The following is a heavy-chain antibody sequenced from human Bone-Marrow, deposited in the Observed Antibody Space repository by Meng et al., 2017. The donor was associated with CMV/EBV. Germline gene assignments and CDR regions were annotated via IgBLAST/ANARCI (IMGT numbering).Heavy chain of an antibody. D-gene: IGHD2-15*01. V-gene: IGHV3-7*01. Sequence: GESLKISCAASGFTFSSYWMSWVRQAPGKGLEWVANIKQDGSEKYYVDSVKGRLTISRDNAKNSLYLQMNSLRAEDTAVYYCARERWQNKRGFFDYWGQGTLVTVSS. CDR3: ARERWQNKRGFFDY. J-gene: IGHJ4*02. CDR2: IKQDGSEK. CDR1: GFTFSSYW.